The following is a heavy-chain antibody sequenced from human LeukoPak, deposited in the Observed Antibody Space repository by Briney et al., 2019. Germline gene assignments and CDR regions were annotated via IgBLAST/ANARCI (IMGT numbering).Heavy chain of an antibody. CDR3: ARDHDGYNYYGIDV. V-gene: IGHV3-48*04. D-gene: IGHD3-3*01. CDR2: ISSSSSPI. CDR1: GFTFSNAW. Sequence: GGSLRLSCAASGFTFSNAWMSWVRQAPGKGLEWVSYISSSSSPIFYADSVKGRFTISRDNAKNSLYLQMNSLRAEDTAVYYCARDHDGYNYYGIDVWGHGTTVTVSS. J-gene: IGHJ6*02.